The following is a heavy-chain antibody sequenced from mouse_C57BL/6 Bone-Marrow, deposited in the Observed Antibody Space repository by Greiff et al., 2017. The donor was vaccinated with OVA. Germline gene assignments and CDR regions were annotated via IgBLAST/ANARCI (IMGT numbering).Heavy chain of an antibody. CDR3: ARRGATGSSFDY. CDR1: GYTFTSYW. D-gene: IGHD1-1*01. J-gene: IGHJ2*01. CDR2: IDPSDSET. Sequence: QVQLKQPGAELVRPGSSVKLSCKASGYTFTSYWMHWVKQRPIQGLEWIGNIDPSDSETHYNQKFKDKATLTVDKSSSTAYMQLSSLTSEDSAVYYFARRGATGSSFDYWGQGTTLTVSS. V-gene: IGHV1-52*01.